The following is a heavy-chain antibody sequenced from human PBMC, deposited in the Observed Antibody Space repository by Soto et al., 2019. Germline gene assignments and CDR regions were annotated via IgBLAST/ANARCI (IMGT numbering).Heavy chain of an antibody. CDR1: GFTFSSYS. J-gene: IGHJ3*02. CDR2: ISSSSSYI. V-gene: IGHV3-21*01. D-gene: IGHD4-17*01. CDR3: ARDTNYGGTRAFDI. Sequence: LRLSCAASGFTFSSYSMNWVRQAPGKGLEWVSSISSSSSYIYYADSVKGRFTISRDNAKNSLYLQMNSLRAEDTAVYYCARDTNYGGTRAFDIWGQGTMVTVSS.